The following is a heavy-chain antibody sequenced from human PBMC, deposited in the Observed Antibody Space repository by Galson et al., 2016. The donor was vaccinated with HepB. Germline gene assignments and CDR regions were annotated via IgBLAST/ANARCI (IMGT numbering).Heavy chain of an antibody. J-gene: IGHJ4*02. CDR1: GDSMTSNW. Sequence: SETLSLTCTVSGDSMTSNWWSWVRQPPGQALDWIGEAYHSGSTHYNPSLNNPVTISIDTSNNQLSLELNFVTAADTAIYYCARHVAVPGTRGFDSWGQGTLVTVSS. V-gene: IGHV4-4*02. CDR3: ARHVAVPGTRGFDS. D-gene: IGHD6-19*01. CDR2: AYHSGST.